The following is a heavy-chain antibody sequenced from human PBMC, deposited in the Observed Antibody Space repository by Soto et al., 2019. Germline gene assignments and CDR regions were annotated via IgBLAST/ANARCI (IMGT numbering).Heavy chain of an antibody. CDR1: GYTFTSYG. CDR2: ISAYNGNT. CDR3: AGVNGYDFWSGPSNWVDP. Sequence: ASVKVSCKASGYTFTSYGISWVRQAPGQGLEWMGWISAYNGNTNYAQKLQGRVTMTTDTSTSTAYMELRSLRSDDTAVYYCAGVNGYDFWSGPSNWVDPWGKGTLVTFSS. V-gene: IGHV1-18*01. J-gene: IGHJ5*02. D-gene: IGHD3-3*01.